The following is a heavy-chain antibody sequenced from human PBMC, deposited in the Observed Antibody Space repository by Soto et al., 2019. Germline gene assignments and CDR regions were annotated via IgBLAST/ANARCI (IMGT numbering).Heavy chain of an antibody. CDR3: ARDPDRSGYYDVDY. Sequence: EVLLVESGGGLVQPGGSLRLSCAASGFTFSRYAMHWVRQAPGKGLEYVSAISSYGGSTYYANSVKGRFTISRDNSKRKLDLQMGSLRGEDMGVYYCARDPDRSGYYDVDYWGHGTLVTVSS. D-gene: IGHD3-22*01. V-gene: IGHV3-64*01. CDR1: GFTFSRYA. J-gene: IGHJ4*01. CDR2: ISSYGGST.